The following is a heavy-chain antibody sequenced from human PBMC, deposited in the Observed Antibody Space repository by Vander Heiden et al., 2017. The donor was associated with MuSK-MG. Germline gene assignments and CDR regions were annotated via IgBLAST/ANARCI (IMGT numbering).Heavy chain of an antibody. CDR3: ARAGEYGHRFDP. CDR2: IGSRATTI. V-gene: IGHV3-11*01. Sequence: QVQLVESGGGLVKPGGSLRLSCAASGFIFSGYYMSWIRQAPGRWLEWVSNIGSRATTIYYADSVKGRFTISRDNAKNSLYLKMKSMRAEDTAVYYFARAGEYGHRFDPWGHGTLVTVSS. J-gene: IGHJ5*02. D-gene: IGHD3-10*01. CDR1: GFIFSGYY.